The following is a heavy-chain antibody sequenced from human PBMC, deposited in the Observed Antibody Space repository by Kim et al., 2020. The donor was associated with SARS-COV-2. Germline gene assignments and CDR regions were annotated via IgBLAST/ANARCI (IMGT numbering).Heavy chain of an antibody. CDR3: ASGTDPQWRVFTSWYFDF. Sequence: GGSLRLSCTASGFTFDNYAMHWVRQAPGKGLEWVSSISWNNGSIGYADSVKGRFPISRDNAKNSLSLQMNSLRGEDTAFYYCASGTDPQWRVFTSWYFDFGGRGILVTASS. D-gene: IGHD1-1*01. CDR2: ISWNNGSI. V-gene: IGHV3-9*01. J-gene: IGHJ2*01. CDR1: GFTFDNYA.